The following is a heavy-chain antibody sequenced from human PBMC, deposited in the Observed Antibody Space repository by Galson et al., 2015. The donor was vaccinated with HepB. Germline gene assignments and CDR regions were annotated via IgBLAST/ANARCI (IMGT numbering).Heavy chain of an antibody. CDR2: IGNSSENI. CDR3: ARGGRPFDN. V-gene: IGHV3-48*02. CDR1: GFTFRTYS. Sequence: SLRLSCAASGFTFRTYSMNWVRQAPGKGLEWISSIGNSSENIYYADSVKGRFTISRDNAKNSLFLQMNSLRDEDTAVYYCARGGRPFDNWGQGILVTVSS. J-gene: IGHJ4*02.